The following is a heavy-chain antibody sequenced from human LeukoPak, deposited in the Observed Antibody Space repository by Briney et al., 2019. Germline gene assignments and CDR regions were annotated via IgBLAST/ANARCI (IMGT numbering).Heavy chain of an antibody. CDR1: GDSISSYY. V-gene: IGHV4-59*12. Sequence: SETLSLTCTVSGDSISSYYWSWIRQPPGKGLEWIGYIYYSGSTYYNPSLKSRVTISVDTSKNQFSLKLSSVTAADTAVYYCARVNAGDYGDYPFDYWGQGTVVTVSS. CDR2: IYYSGST. D-gene: IGHD4-17*01. CDR3: ARVNAGDYGDYPFDY. J-gene: IGHJ4*02.